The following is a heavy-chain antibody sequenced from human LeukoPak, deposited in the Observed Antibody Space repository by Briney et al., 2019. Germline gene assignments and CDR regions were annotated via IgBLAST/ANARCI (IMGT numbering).Heavy chain of an antibody. D-gene: IGHD1-26*01. CDR1: GYTCTNYY. CDR2: INPSGGST. CDR3: ARDGGSFSADY. V-gene: IGHV1-46*01. J-gene: IGHJ4*02. Sequence: GASVKVSCKASGYTCTNYYMHWVRQAPGQGLEWMGIINPSGGSTIFAQKFQGRVTMTRDTSTSTDYMELNSLRSEDTAVYYCARDGGSFSADYWGQGALVSVSS.